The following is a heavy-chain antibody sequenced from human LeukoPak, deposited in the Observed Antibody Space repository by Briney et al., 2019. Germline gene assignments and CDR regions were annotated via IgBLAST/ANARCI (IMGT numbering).Heavy chain of an antibody. J-gene: IGHJ4*02. CDR2: ISGSGDTT. Sequence: GGSLRLSCAASGFTFSNNGMTWVRQAPGKGLEWVSGISGSGDTTYDADSVKGRFTVSRDNSKNTLYLQMNSLRAEDTGVYYCAKTQGYFDYWGQGTLVTVSS. CDR1: GFTFSNNG. V-gene: IGHV3-23*01. CDR3: AKTQGYFDY.